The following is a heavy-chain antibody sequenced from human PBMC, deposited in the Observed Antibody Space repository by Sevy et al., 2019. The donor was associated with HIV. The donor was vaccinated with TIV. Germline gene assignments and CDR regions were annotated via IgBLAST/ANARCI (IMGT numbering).Heavy chain of an antibody. CDR3: ARRTIAARPRDY. Sequence: SETLSLTCTVSDDSISSGYYWGWIRQPPGKGLEWIGSIYHTGSTYYNPSLKSRVIISVDTSKNQFSLKLSSVTATDTAVYYCARRTIAARPRDYWGQGTLVTVSS. CDR2: IYHTGST. J-gene: IGHJ4*02. V-gene: IGHV4-38-2*02. D-gene: IGHD6-6*01. CDR1: DDSISSGYY.